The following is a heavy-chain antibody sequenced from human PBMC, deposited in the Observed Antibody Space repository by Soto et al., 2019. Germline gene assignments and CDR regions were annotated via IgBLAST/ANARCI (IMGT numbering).Heavy chain of an antibody. CDR2: ISAYNGNT. J-gene: IGHJ3*02. Sequence: QVQLVQSGAEVKKPGASVKVSCKASGYTFTSYGISWVRQAPGQGLEWMGWISAYNGNTNYAQKLQGRVTMTTDTSTSKAYMELRSLRSDDTAVYYCARDLYYDSSGADAFDIWGQGTMVTVSS. V-gene: IGHV1-18*01. CDR1: GYTFTSYG. CDR3: ARDLYYDSSGADAFDI. D-gene: IGHD3-22*01.